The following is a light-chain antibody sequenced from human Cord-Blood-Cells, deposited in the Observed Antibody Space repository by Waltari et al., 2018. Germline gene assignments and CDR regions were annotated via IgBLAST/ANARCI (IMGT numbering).Light chain of an antibody. CDR3: QQSYSTPRT. Sequence: DIQMTQSPSSLSASVGDRVTITCRASQSISSYLNWYQQKPGRAPQLLIYAASSLQSGVPSRFSGSGSGTDFTLTISGLQPEEFATYYGQQSYSTPRTFGQGTKVEIK. V-gene: IGKV1-39*01. J-gene: IGKJ1*01. CDR2: AAS. CDR1: QSISSY.